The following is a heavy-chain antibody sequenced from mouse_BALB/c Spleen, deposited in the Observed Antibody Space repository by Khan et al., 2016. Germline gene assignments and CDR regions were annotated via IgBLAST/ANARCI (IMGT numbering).Heavy chain of an antibody. CDR3: TGSPTATRYFDV. V-gene: IGHV3-2*02. CDR2: IRYSGST. CDR1: GYSITSDYA. Sequence: EVQLQESGPGLVKPSQSLSLTCTVTGYSITSDYAWNWIRQFPGNKLEWVGYIRYSGSTTYNPSLKSRISITRDTSKNQFFLQLYSVTTEDTATYYCTGSPTATRYFDVWGAGTTVTVSS. D-gene: IGHD1-2*01. J-gene: IGHJ1*01.